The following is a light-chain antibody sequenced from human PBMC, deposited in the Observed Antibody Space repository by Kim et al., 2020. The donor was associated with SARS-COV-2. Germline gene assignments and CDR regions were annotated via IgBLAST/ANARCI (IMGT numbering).Light chain of an antibody. CDR2: YDS. Sequence: SYELTQPPSVSVAPGKTARFTCGGNNIGSKSVHWYQQKPGQAPVLVIYYDSDRPSGIPERFSGSNSGNTATLTISRVEAGDEAVYYCQVWDSSSDHVVFGGGTQLTFL. J-gene: IGLJ2*01. CDR1: NIGSKS. V-gene: IGLV3-21*04. CDR3: QVWDSSSDHVV.